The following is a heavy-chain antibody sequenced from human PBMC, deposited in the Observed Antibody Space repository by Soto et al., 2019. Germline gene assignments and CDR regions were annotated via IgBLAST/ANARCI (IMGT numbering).Heavy chain of an antibody. CDR1: GDSTINSY. D-gene: IGHD6-6*01. V-gene: IGHV4-59*01. J-gene: IGHJ5*02. Sequence: SETLSLTCTVSGDSTINSYWSWIRQAPGKGPEWLGYLSYNGGTNHNPSLQSRATMSVDTSQNRFSLNLNSVTAADTAVYYCARGGTWQLVDLWGQGILVTVSS. CDR2: LSYNGGT. CDR3: ARGGTWQLVDL.